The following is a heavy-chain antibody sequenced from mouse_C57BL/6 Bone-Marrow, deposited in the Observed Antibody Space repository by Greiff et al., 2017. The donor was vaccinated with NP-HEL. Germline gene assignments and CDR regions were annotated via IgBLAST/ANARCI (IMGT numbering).Heavy chain of an antibody. V-gene: IGHV5-16*01. D-gene: IGHD2-3*01. Sequence: EVKVVESEGGLVQPGSSMKLSCTASGFTFSDYYMAWVRQVPEKGLEWVANINHDGSSTYYLDSLKSRFIISRDNAKNILYLQMSSLKSEDTATYYCAREENGYLAYWGQGTLVTVSA. CDR2: INHDGSST. CDR1: GFTFSDYY. J-gene: IGHJ3*01. CDR3: AREENGYLAY.